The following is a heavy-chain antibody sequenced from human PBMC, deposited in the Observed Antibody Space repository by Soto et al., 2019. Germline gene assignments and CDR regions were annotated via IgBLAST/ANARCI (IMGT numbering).Heavy chain of an antibody. J-gene: IGHJ4*02. V-gene: IGHV3-21*06. CDR2: ISSTTNYI. Sequence: GGSQRLSCTGSELPFDDFAINWVRQAPGKGLEWVSSISSTTNYIYYGDSMKGRFTISRDNAKNSLYLEMNSLRAEDTAVYYCARESEDLTSNFDYWGQGTLVTV. CDR3: ARESEDLTSNFDY. CDR1: ELPFDDFA.